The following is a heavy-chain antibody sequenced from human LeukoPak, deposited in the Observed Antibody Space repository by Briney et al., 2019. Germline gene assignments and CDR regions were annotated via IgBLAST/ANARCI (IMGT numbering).Heavy chain of an antibody. CDR1: GYTFTGYY. D-gene: IGHD2-21*01. V-gene: IGHV1-2*02. Sequence: GASVKVSCKASGYTFTGYYMHWVRQAPGQGLEWMGWINPNSGGTNYAQKFQGRVTMTRDTSISTAYMELSRLRSDDTAVYYCARDAMVVIAIRSAFDIWGQGTMVTVSS. CDR3: ARDAMVVIAIRSAFDI. CDR2: INPNSGGT. J-gene: IGHJ3*02.